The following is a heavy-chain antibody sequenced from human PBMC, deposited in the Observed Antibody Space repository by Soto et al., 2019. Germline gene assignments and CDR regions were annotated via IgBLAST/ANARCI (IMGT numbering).Heavy chain of an antibody. J-gene: IGHJ5*02. Sequence: QVQLVESGGGVVQPGRSLRLSCEASGFTFRTYTMHWVRQAPDKGPEWVAVISYDGSNKNYPDSVKGRFTISRDNSKNTLYLRMNSLRAEDTAVYYCARSYTNSWHWFDPWGQGSPFTVSS. V-gene: IGHV3-30-3*01. CDR2: ISYDGSNK. CDR1: GFTFRTYT. CDR3: ARSYTNSWHWFDP. D-gene: IGHD6-13*01.